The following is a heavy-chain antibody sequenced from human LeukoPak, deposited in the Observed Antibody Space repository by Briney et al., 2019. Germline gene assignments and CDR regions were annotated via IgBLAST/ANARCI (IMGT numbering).Heavy chain of an antibody. CDR3: AKRFMITFGGVIAPTDY. D-gene: IGHD3-16*02. CDR2: ISGGGGST. J-gene: IGHJ4*02. V-gene: IGHV3-23*01. CDR1: GFTFTSYS. Sequence: PGGSLRLSCAASGFTFTSYSMNWVRQAPGKGLEWVSTISGGGGSTYYADSVKGRFTISRDNSKNTLYLQVNSLRAEDTAVYYCAKRFMITFGGVIAPTDYWGQGTLVTVSS.